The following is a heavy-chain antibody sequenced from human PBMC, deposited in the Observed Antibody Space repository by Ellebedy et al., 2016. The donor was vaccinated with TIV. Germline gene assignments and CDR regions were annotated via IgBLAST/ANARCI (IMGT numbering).Heavy chain of an antibody. Sequence: PGGSLRLSCAASGFTFSKYAMSWVRQAPGKGLEWVSVIRGSGGSTYYADSVKGRFTISRDNSKNTLYLQMNSLSAEDTAVYYCSKKSIGHLGLFDPWGQGTLVTVSS. V-gene: IGHV3-23*01. CDR1: GFTFSKYA. J-gene: IGHJ5*02. CDR3: SKKSIGHLGLFDP. CDR2: IRGSGGST. D-gene: IGHD3-10*01.